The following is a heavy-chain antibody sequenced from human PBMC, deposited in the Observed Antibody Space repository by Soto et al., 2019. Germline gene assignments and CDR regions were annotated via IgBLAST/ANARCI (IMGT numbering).Heavy chain of an antibody. Sequence: QLQLQESGSGLVKPSQTLSLTCTVSGGSINSGGYSWIWIRQPPGKGLEWIGYIYHTGNTFYNPSLQSRVTISVDQSKNQFSLSLGSVTAADTAMYYCARVERTLSTPFAYGMGVWGQGTTVTVSS. CDR2: IYHTGNT. J-gene: IGHJ6*02. CDR1: GGSINSGGYS. CDR3: ARVERTLSTPFAYGMGV. D-gene: IGHD2-2*01. V-gene: IGHV4-30-2*01.